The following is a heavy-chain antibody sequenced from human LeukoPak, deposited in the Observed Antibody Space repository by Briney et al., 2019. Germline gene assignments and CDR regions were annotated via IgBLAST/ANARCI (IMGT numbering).Heavy chain of an antibody. Sequence: SETLSLTCTVSGYSISNGYYWGWIRPPPGKGLEWVGSIYHRGSTYYNPSLRRRVTISLDRAKKKFSLKLTSVTAADTAVYFCARGAEYYAIWRGYAGYSDYWGQGIPVTVSS. J-gene: IGHJ4*02. CDR1: GYSISNGYY. CDR3: ARGAEYYAIWRGYAGYSDY. CDR2: IYHRGST. V-gene: IGHV4-38-2*02. D-gene: IGHD3-3*01.